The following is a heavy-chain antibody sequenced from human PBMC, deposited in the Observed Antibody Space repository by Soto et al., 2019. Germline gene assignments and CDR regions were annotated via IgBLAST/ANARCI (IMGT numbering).Heavy chain of an antibody. CDR2: ISGSGGST. D-gene: IGHD2-15*01. J-gene: IGHJ5*02. CDR1: GFTFSSYA. CDR3: AKDPEHIVVVVDRRFDP. Sequence: GGSLRLSCAASGFTFSSYAMSWVRQAPGKGLEWVSAISGSGGSTYYADSVKGRFTISRDNSKNTLYLQMNSLRAEDTAVYYCAKDPEHIVVVVDRRFDPWGQGTLVTVSS. V-gene: IGHV3-23*01.